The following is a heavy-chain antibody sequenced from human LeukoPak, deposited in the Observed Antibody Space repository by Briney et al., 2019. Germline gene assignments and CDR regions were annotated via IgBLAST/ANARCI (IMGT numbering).Heavy chain of an antibody. CDR2: INHSGST. J-gene: IGHJ4*02. D-gene: IGHD1-20*01. Sequence: SETLSLTCAVYGGSFNGYYWSWIRQPPGKGLEWIGEINHSGSTNYNPSLKSRVTISVDTSKNQFSLKLSSATAADTAVYYCAITGITGYWGQGTLVTVSS. V-gene: IGHV4-34*01. CDR1: GGSFNGYY. CDR3: AITGITGY.